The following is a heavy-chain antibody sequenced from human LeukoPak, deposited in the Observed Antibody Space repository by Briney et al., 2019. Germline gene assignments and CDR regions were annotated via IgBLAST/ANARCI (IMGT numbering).Heavy chain of an antibody. Sequence: SETLSLTCAVYGGSFSGYYWSWIRHPPGKGLEWIGEINHSGSTNYNPSLKSRVTISVDTSKNQFSLKLSSVTAADTAVYYCASLPIESSSSWYETTPVRGFDYWGQGTLVTVTS. CDR2: INHSGST. CDR3: ASLPIESSSSWYETTPVRGFDY. V-gene: IGHV4-34*01. CDR1: GGSFSGYY. D-gene: IGHD6-13*01. J-gene: IGHJ4*02.